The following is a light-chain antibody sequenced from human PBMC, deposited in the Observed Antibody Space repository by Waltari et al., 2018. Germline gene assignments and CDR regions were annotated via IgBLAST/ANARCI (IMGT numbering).Light chain of an antibody. CDR2: WAS. CDR3: QQCYSLPLT. V-gene: IGKV4-1*01. CDR1: QSVLHSSNNKNY. J-gene: IGKJ4*01. Sequence: DIVMTQSPDSLAVSLGERATINCKSSQSVLHSSNNKNYLAWYQQKPGQPAKLLIYWASTREAGVPDRFSGSGSGTDFTLTISSLQAEDVAVYYCQQCYSLPLTFGGGTKVDIK.